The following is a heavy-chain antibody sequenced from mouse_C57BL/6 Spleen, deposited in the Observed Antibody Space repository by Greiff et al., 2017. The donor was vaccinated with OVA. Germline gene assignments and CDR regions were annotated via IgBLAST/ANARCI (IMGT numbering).Heavy chain of an antibody. CDR2: INPSTGGT. V-gene: IGHV1-42*01. Sequence: EVKLMESGPELVKPGASVKISCKASGYSFTGYYMNWVKQSPEKSLEWIGEINPSTGGTTYNQKFKAKATLTVDKSSSTAYMQLKSLTSEDSAVYYCARTGIYYDYEDYWGQGTTLTVSS. D-gene: IGHD2-4*01. CDR3: ARTGIYYDYEDY. J-gene: IGHJ2*01. CDR1: GYSFTGYY.